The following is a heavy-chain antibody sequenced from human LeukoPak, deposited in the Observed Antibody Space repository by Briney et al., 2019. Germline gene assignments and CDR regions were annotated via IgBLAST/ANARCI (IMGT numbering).Heavy chain of an antibody. CDR3: ARTRTMVRGVIPSNWFDP. V-gene: IGHV4-4*07. D-gene: IGHD3-10*01. CDR1: GGSISSYY. CDR2: IYTSGST. J-gene: IGHJ5*02. Sequence: SETLSLTCTVSGGSISSYYWSWIRQPAGKGRDWIGRIYTSGSTNYNPSLKSRVTMSVDTSKNQFSLKLSSVTAADTAVYYCARTRTMVRGVIPSNWFDPWGQGTLVTVSS.